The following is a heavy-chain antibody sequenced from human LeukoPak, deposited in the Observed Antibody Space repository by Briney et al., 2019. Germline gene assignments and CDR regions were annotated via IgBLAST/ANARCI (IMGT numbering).Heavy chain of an antibody. Sequence: PGGSLRLSCAASGFIVSNTYMTWVRQPPGKGLEWIGSIYYSGSTYYNPSLKSRVTISVDTSKNQFSLKLSSVTAADTAVYYCARPGLRYCSGGSCYLDYWGQGTLVTVSS. V-gene: IGHV4-39*01. CDR1: GFIVSNTY. CDR3: ARPGLRYCSGGSCYLDY. CDR2: IYYSGST. D-gene: IGHD2-15*01. J-gene: IGHJ4*02.